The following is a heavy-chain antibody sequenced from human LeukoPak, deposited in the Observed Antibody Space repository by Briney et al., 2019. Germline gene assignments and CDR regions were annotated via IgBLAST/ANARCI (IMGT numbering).Heavy chain of an antibody. CDR3: ARSYYDILTGYLDAFDI. CDR1: GYTFTTYA. D-gene: IGHD3-9*01. J-gene: IGHJ3*02. CDR2: ISAYNGNT. Sequence: ASVKVSCKASGYTFTTYAISWVRQAPGQGLEWMGWISAYNGNTNYAQKLQGRVTMTTDTSTSTAYMELRSLRSDDTAVYYCARSYYDILTGYLDAFDIWGQGTMVTVSS. V-gene: IGHV1-18*01.